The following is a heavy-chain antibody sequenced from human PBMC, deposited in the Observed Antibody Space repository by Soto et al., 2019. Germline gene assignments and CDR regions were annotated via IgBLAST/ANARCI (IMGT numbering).Heavy chain of an antibody. CDR3: ARERITAAGTSNWFDP. D-gene: IGHD6-13*01. CDR1: GGSVTSGAYY. CDR2: IYDSGTT. Sequence: QVRLQESGPGLVKPSQTLSLTCAVSGGSVTSGAYYWTWIRQHPGRGLEWIGYIYDSGTTSYNSSLKSRVAISVDTSKNQFSLNLSSVTAADTAIYYCARERITAAGTSNWFDPWGQGILVTVSS. J-gene: IGHJ5*02. V-gene: IGHV4-31*11.